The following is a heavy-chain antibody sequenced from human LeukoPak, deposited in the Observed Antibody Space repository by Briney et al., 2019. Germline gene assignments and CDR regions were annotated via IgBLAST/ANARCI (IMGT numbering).Heavy chain of an antibody. CDR2: ISSSSSYI. Sequence: GGSLRLSCAASGSTFSSYSMNWVRQAPGKGLEWVSSISSSSSYIYYADSVKGRFTISRDNAKNSLYLQMNSLRAEDTAVYYCARGHSGPTRTIDYWGQGTLVTVSS. D-gene: IGHD2-2*01. CDR3: ARGHSGPTRTIDY. CDR1: GSTFSSYS. J-gene: IGHJ4*02. V-gene: IGHV3-21*01.